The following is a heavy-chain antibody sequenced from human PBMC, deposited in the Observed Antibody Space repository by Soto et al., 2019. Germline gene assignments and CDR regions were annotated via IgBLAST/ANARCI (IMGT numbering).Heavy chain of an antibody. CDR3: ARAGAAEGWFDS. D-gene: IGHD6-13*01. CDR1: GGSISSYY. Sequence: PSETLSLTCTVSGGSISSYYWSWIRQPPGKGLEWIGYIYYSGSTNYNPSNKSRITISEDTSKNQFSLKLSSVTAADTAVYYCARAGAAEGWFDSWGQGTLVTVS. CDR2: IYYSGST. J-gene: IGHJ5*01. V-gene: IGHV4-59*01.